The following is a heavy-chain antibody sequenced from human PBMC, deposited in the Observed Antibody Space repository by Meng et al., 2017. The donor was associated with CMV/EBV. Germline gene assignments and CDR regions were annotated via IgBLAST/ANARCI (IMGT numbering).Heavy chain of an antibody. CDR2: TNPNSGNT. V-gene: IGHV1-8*01. CDR1: IYV. CDR3: ARGAVVVAPAAGPRRYNWFDP. D-gene: IGHD2-2*01. Sequence: IYVINLVRQSPAQGLEWLGWTNPNSGNTGYSQNFQGRVTMTRNTSISTAYMELSSLRSAATAVYYCARGAVVVAPAAGPRRYNWFDPWGQGTLVTVSS. J-gene: IGHJ5*02.